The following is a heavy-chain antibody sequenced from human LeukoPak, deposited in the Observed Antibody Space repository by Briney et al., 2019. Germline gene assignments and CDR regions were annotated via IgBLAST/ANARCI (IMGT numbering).Heavy chain of an antibody. V-gene: IGHV3-23*01. J-gene: IGHJ4*02. CDR2: ISGSGGST. Sequence: GGSLRLSCAASGFTFSSYAMTWVRQAPGKGLEWVSGISGSGGSTYYTDSMKGRFTISRDNSKNTLYLQVNSLRAEDTAVYYCAKGRDGGATVTTWSYWGQGTLVTVSS. CDR3: AKGRDGGATVTTWSY. CDR1: GFTFSSYA. D-gene: IGHD4-11*01.